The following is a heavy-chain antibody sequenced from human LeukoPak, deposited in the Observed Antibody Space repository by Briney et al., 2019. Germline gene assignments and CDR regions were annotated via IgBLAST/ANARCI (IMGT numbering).Heavy chain of an antibody. Sequence: GASVKVSCKASGYTFTSYDINWVRQATGQGLEWMGWINPNSGGTNYAQKFQGRVTMTRDTSISTAYMELSRLRSDDTAVYYCARRCSSTSCYFDCWGQGTLVTVSS. J-gene: IGHJ4*02. CDR3: ARRCSSTSCYFDC. V-gene: IGHV1-2*02. D-gene: IGHD2-2*01. CDR2: INPNSGGT. CDR1: GYTFTSYD.